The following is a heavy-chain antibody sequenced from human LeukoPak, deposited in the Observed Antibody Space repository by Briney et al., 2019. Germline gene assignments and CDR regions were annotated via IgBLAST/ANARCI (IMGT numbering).Heavy chain of an antibody. V-gene: IGHV4-4*07. J-gene: IGHJ4*02. D-gene: IGHD5-12*01. CDR1: GGSISSYY. Sequence: SETLSLTCTVSGGSISSYYWSWIRQPAGKGLEWIGRIYTSGSTNYNPSLKSRVTMSVDTSKNQFSLKLSSVTAADTAVYYCARRYSGYDYGYFDYWGQGTLATVSS. CDR3: ARRYSGYDYGYFDY. CDR2: IYTSGST.